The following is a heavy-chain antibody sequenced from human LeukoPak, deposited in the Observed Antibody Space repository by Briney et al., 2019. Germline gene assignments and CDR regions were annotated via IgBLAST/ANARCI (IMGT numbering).Heavy chain of an antibody. CDR2: INPNSDDI. Sequence: ASVKVSCKASGYSFSGYYINWVRQAPGQGLEWMGNINPNSDDIKYAQKFQGRVTMTRDTSISTAYVELSRLTSDDTAVYYCARKSAARSTSEFDYWGQGTLVTVSS. D-gene: IGHD6-6*01. V-gene: IGHV1-2*02. CDR3: ARKSAARSTSEFDY. CDR1: GYSFSGYY. J-gene: IGHJ4*02.